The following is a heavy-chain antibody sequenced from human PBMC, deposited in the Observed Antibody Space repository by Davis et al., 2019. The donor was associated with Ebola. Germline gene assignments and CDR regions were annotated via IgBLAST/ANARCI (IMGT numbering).Heavy chain of an antibody. D-gene: IGHD5-12*01. J-gene: IGHJ5*02. CDR3: ARVSDSGYDP. CDR2: ISSNGGST. Sequence: PGGSLRLSCAASGFTFSSYAMHWVRQAPGKGLEYVSAISSNGGSTYYANSVKGRFTISRDNSKNTLYLQMGSLRAEDMAVYYCARVSDSGYDPWGQGTLVTVSS. CDR1: GFTFSSYA. V-gene: IGHV3-64*01.